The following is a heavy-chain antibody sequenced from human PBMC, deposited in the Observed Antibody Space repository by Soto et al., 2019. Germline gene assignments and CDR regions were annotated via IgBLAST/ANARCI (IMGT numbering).Heavy chain of an antibody. CDR2: IDPSDSYT. CDR3: ATLPLGSVVVAASSQGYYYGMDV. Sequence: PGESLKISCKGSGYSFTSYWISWVRQMPGKGLEWMGRIDPSDSYTNYSPSFQGHVTISADKSISTAYLQWSSLKASDTAMYYCATLPLGSVVVAASSQGYYYGMDVWGQATTVTVSS. CDR1: GYSFTSYW. D-gene: IGHD2-15*01. J-gene: IGHJ6*02. V-gene: IGHV5-10-1*01.